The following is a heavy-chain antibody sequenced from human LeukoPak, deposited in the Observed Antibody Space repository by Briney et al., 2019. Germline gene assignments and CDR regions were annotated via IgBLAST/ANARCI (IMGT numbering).Heavy chain of an antibody. CDR2: FIPIVGTA. Sequence: SVKLSCNASGATFTSYAISWGRQSPGQRLEWRGGFIPIVGTADYAQKFKGRVTITADESTSTAYMELSSLRSEDTVVYYCARGRWKGSGYVPWDRQRRNWFDPWGQGTLVTVSS. D-gene: IGHD5-12*01. CDR3: ARGRWKGSGYVPWDRQRRNWFDP. V-gene: IGHV1-69*01. J-gene: IGHJ5*02. CDR1: GATFTSYA.